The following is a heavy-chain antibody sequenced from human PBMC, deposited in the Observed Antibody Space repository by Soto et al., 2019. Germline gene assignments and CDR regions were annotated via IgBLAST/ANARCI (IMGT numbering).Heavy chain of an antibody. CDR2: INHSGST. Sequence: SETLSLTCAVYGGSFSGYYWSWIRQPPGKGLEWIGEINHSGSTNYNPSLKSRVTISVDTSKNQFSLKLSSVTAADTAVYYCARAGGYSGYDHIDYWGQGTLVTVSS. CDR3: ARAGGYSGYDHIDY. V-gene: IGHV4-34*01. D-gene: IGHD5-12*01. J-gene: IGHJ4*02. CDR1: GGSFSGYY.